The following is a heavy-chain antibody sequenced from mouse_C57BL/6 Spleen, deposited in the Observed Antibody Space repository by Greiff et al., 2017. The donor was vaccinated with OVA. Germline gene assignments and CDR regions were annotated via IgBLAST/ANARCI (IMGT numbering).Heavy chain of an antibody. D-gene: IGHD1-1*01. CDR3: ARSPFSTTEVARAMDY. Sequence: QVQLQQPGAELVKPGASVKLSCKASGYTFTSYWMHWVKQRPGQGLEWIGMIHPNSGSTNYNEKFKSKATLTVDKAYSTAYMQLSSLTSEDSAIYYCARSPFSTTEVARAMDYWGQGTSVTVSS. CDR1: GYTFTSYW. V-gene: IGHV1-64*01. CDR2: IHPNSGST. J-gene: IGHJ4*01.